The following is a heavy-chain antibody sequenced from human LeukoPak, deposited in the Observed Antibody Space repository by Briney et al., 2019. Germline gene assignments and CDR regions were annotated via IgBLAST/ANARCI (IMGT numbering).Heavy chain of an antibody. D-gene: IGHD4-23*01. J-gene: IGHJ2*01. V-gene: IGHV4-59*08. CDR2: IYYSGST. CDR1: GGSISSYY. CDR3: ARLKRLTTVAYWYFDL. Sequence: SETLSLTCTGSGGSISSYYWSWIRQPPGKGLEWIGYIYYSGSTNYNPSLKSRVTISVDTSKNQFSLKLSSVTAADTAVYYCARLKRLTTVAYWYFDLWGRGTLVTVSS.